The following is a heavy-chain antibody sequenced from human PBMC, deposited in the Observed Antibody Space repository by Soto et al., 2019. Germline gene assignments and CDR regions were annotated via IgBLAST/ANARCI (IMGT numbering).Heavy chain of an antibody. D-gene: IGHD4-17*01. CDR3: ARVLRYGDYRTPYYYYYGMDV. V-gene: IGHV3-13*01. Sequence: EVQLAESGGGLVQPGGSLRLSCAASGFTFSSYDMHWVRQATGKGLEWVSAIGTAGDTYYPGSVKGRFTISRENAKNSLYLQMNSLRAGDTAVYYCARVLRYGDYRTPYYYYYGMDVWGQGTTVTVSS. CDR2: IGTAGDT. J-gene: IGHJ6*02. CDR1: GFTFSSYD.